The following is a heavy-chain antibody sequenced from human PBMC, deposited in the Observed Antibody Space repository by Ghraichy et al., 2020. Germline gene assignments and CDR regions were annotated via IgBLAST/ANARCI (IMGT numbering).Heavy chain of an antibody. D-gene: IGHD4-11*01. V-gene: IGHV1-2*04. Sequence: ASVKVSCKASGYTFTGHYIHWVRQAPGQGLEWMGWINPNSGDIKYAQKFQGWVTMTRDTSISTAYLELRRLMSDDTAIYYCARSLASVTSYFYYSVDVWGQGTTVTVSS. CDR3: ARSLASVTSYFYYSVDV. CDR1: GYTFTGHY. CDR2: INPNSGDI. J-gene: IGHJ6*02.